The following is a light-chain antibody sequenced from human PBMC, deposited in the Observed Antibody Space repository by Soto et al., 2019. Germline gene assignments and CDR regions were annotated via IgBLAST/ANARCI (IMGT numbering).Light chain of an antibody. CDR2: EVS. V-gene: IGLV2-18*02. Sequence: QSALTQPPSVSGSPGQSVTISCTGTSSDVGSYNRVSWYQQPPGTAPKLMLYEVSNRPSGVPDRFSGSKSGNTASLTISGLQAEDEGDYYYCSYTSSTHNVFGTGTKLTVL. J-gene: IGLJ1*01. CDR3: CSYTSSTHNV. CDR1: SSDVGSYNR.